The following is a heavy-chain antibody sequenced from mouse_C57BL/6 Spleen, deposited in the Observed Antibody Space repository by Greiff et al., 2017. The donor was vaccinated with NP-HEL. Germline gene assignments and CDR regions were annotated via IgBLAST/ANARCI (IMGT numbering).Heavy chain of an antibody. V-gene: IGHV5-17*01. D-gene: IGHD2-2*01. CDR3: ATEGYGGDFDY. Sequence: DVKLVESGGGLVKPGGSLKLSCAASGFTFSDYGMHWVRQAPEKGLEWVAYISSGSSTIYYADTVKGRFTISRDNTNNTLFLQRTSLRSEDTAMYYCATEGYGGDFDYWGQGTTLTVSS. J-gene: IGHJ2*01. CDR1: GFTFSDYG. CDR2: ISSGSSTI.